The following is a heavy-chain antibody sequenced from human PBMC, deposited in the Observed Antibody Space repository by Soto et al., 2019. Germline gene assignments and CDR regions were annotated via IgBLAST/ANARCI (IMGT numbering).Heavy chain of an antibody. CDR1: GLTFSSYS. CDR3: FGEESRYYYDGMDV. D-gene: IGHD3-10*01. V-gene: IGHV3-48*01. Sequence: EVQLVESGGGLVQRGGSLRLSCAASGLTFSSYSMNWVRQAPGKGLEWVSYISSSSSTIYYADSVKGRFTISRDNAKNSLYLQMNSLRAEDTAVYCAFGEESRYYYDGMDVWGQGNTVTVSS. J-gene: IGHJ6*02. CDR2: ISSSSSTI.